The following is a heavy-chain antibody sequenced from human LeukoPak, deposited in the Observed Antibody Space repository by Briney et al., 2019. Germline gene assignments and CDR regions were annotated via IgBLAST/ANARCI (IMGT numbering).Heavy chain of an antibody. V-gene: IGHV4-39*01. CDR1: GGSISSSSYY. D-gene: IGHD3-22*01. CDR2: IYYSGST. J-gene: IGHJ4*02. Sequence: SETLSLTCTVSGGSISSSSYYWGWIRQPPGKGLEWIGSIYYSGSTYYNPSLKSRVTISVDTSKNQFSLKLSSVTAADTAVYYCARVRGDYDSSGYFSAADYWGQGTLVTVSS. CDR3: ARVRGDYDSSGYFSAADY.